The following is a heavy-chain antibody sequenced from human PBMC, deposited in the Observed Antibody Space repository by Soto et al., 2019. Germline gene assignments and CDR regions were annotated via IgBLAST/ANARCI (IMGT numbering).Heavy chain of an antibody. CDR2: ISSSGSTI. CDR1: GFTFSSYE. Sequence: GGSLRLSCAASGFTFSSYEMNWVRQAPGKGLEWVSYISSSGSTIYYADSVKGRFTITRDNAKNSLYLQMNSLRAEDTAVYSCARDVRGYSGYDYYYYGMDVWGQGTTVTVSS. J-gene: IGHJ6*02. CDR3: ARDVRGYSGYDYYYYGMDV. V-gene: IGHV3-48*03. D-gene: IGHD5-12*01.